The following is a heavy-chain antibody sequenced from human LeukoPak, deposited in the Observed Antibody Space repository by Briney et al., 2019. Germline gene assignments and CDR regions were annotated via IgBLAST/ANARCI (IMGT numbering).Heavy chain of an antibody. CDR3: TRAKRIIMVREVITRYFDY. J-gene: IGHJ4*02. V-gene: IGHV4-61*01. CDR1: GVSVSRDSYH. Sequence: SETLSLTCTVSGVSVSRDSYHWTWIPQPPGKGLEWVGYIYSSGRTNYNPSLKSRATISVDTSKDQFSLKLCSVTAADAAVYYCTRAKRIIMVREVITRYFDYWGQGTLVTVSS. D-gene: IGHD3-10*01. CDR2: IYSSGRT.